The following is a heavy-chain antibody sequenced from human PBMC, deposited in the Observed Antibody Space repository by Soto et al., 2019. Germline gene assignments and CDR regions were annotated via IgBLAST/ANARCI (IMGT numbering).Heavy chain of an antibody. V-gene: IGHV4-34*01. CDR2: IGHSGST. CDR1: GGSFSGYY. D-gene: IGHD3-10*01. CDR3: ARGPYGSGIRSPYYNYYMDV. Sequence: QVQLQQWGAGLLKPSETLSLTCALYGGSFSGYYWSWIRQPPGKGLEWIGGIGHSGSTNYNPSLKSRVTISLDTSKAQFSLRLSAVTAADTAVYYCARGPYGSGIRSPYYNYYMDVWGKGTTVTVSS. J-gene: IGHJ6*03.